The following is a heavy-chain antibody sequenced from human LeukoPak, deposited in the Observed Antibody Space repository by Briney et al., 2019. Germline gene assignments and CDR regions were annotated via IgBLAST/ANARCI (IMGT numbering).Heavy chain of an antibody. CDR3: ARVRSSGWYDPYWYFDL. J-gene: IGHJ2*01. CDR1: GGSISSYY. CDR2: IYYSGST. Sequence: PSETLSLTCTVSGGSISSYYWSWIRQPPGKGLEWIGYIYYSGSTNYNPSLKSRVTISVDTSKNQFSLNLSSVTAADTAVYYCARVRSSGWYDPYWYFDLWGRGTLVTVSS. V-gene: IGHV4-59*01. D-gene: IGHD6-19*01.